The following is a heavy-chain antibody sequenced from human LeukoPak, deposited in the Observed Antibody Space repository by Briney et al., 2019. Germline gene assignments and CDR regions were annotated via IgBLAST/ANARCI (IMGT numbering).Heavy chain of an antibody. CDR3: ARDGYSGYGHPDY. V-gene: IGHV3-30-3*01. CDR1: GFTFSSYA. J-gene: IGHJ4*02. Sequence: QAGGSLRLSCAASGFTFSSYAMHWVRQAPGKGLEWVAVISYDGSNKYYADSVKGRFTISRDNSKNTLYLQMNSLRAEDTAVYYCARDGYSGYGHPDYWGQGALVTVSS. CDR2: ISYDGSNK. D-gene: IGHD5-12*01.